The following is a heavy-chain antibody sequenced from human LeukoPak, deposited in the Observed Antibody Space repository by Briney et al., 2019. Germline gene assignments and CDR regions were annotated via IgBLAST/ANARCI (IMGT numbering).Heavy chain of an antibody. J-gene: IGHJ4*02. CDR2: ISYDGSNK. Sequence: GGSLRLSCAASGFTFSSYAMHWVRRAPGKGLEWVAVISYDGSNKYYADSVKGRFTISRDNSKNTLYLQMNSLRAEDTAVYYCAREWGYFDYWGQGTLVTVSS. CDR1: GFTFSSYA. CDR3: AREWGYFDY. V-gene: IGHV3-30-3*01. D-gene: IGHD3-16*01.